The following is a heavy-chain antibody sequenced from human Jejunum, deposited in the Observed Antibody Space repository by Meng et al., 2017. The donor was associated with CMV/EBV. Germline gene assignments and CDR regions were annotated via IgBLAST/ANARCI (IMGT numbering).Heavy chain of an antibody. V-gene: IGHV4-34*01. D-gene: IGHD3-3*01. CDR1: GYY. J-gene: IGHJ4*02. Sequence: GYYWSWIRQPPGKGLEWIGEINHSGSTNSNPSLKSRVTISVDTSKNQFSLKLSSVTAADTAVYYCARGPPSRLRFLEWSLYYFDYWGQGTLVTVSS. CDR3: ARGPPSRLRFLEWSLYYFDY. CDR2: INHSGST.